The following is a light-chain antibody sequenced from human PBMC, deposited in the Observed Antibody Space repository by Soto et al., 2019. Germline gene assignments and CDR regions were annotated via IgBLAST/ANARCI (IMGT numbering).Light chain of an antibody. CDR3: HSYESSLSGSV. V-gene: IGLV1-40*01. CDR2: GNT. CDR1: SSNIGAGYD. Sequence: QSVLTQPPSVSGAPGQRVTISCTGSSSNIGAGYDVHWYQQLPGTAPKLLIYGNTNRPSGVPDRFSGSKSGTSASLAITGLQAEDEADYYCHSYESSLSGSVFGGGTQLTVL. J-gene: IGLJ3*02.